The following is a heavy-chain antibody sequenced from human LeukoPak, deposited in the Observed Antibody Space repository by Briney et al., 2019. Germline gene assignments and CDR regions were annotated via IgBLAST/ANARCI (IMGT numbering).Heavy chain of an antibody. D-gene: IGHD5-18*01. V-gene: IGHV3-53*01. CDR1: GFTVSSNY. CDR2: IYSGGST. CDR3: ARRYSYGLFDY. Sequence: GGSLRLSCAASGFTVSSNYMSWVRQAPGKGLEWVSVIYSGGSTYYADSVKGRFTISRDNSKNTLYLQMNSLRAEDTAAYYCARRYSYGLFDYWGQGTLVTVSS. J-gene: IGHJ4*02.